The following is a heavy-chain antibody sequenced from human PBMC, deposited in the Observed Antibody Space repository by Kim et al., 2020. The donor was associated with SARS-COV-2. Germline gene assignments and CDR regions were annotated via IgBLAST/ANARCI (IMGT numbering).Heavy chain of an antibody. CDR3: ARDGYGDYGAFDI. Sequence: YYADSVKGRFTISRDNSKNTLYLQRNSLRAEDTALYYCARDGYGDYGAFDIWGQGTMVTVSS. D-gene: IGHD4-17*01. J-gene: IGHJ3*02. V-gene: IGHV3-33*01.